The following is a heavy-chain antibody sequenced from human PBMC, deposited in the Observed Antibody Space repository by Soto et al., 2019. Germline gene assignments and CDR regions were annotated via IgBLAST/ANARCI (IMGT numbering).Heavy chain of an antibody. CDR1: GGSFSGYY. Sequence: SETLSLTCAVYGGSFSGYYWSWIRQHPGKGLEWIGYIYYSGSTYYNPSLKSRVTISVDTSKNQFSLKLSSVTAADTAVYYCARDLRITMSESHYYFDYWGQGTLVTVSS. V-gene: IGHV4-31*11. J-gene: IGHJ4*02. CDR3: ARDLRITMSESHYYFDY. CDR2: IYYSGST. D-gene: IGHD3-10*02.